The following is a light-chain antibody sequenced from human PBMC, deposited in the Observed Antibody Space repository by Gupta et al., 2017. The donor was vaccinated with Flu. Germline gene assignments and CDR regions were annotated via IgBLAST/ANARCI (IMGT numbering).Light chain of an antibody. CDR3: QAWDSSTEEV. CDR1: RLGNKN. Sequence: PGQAASIPWSGERLGNKNVCLYQVRPGQSPVLVIYQDSKRPSGIPERFSGSNSGNTATLTISGTQAMDEADYYCQAWDSSTEEVFGGGTKLTVL. CDR2: QDS. V-gene: IGLV3-1*01. J-gene: IGLJ2*01.